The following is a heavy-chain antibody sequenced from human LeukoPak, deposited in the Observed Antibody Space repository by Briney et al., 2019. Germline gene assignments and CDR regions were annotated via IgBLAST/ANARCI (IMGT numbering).Heavy chain of an antibody. D-gene: IGHD3-10*01. CDR2: ISSSSSYI. J-gene: IGHJ4*02. Sequence: GGSLRLSCAASGFTFSSYSMNWVRQAPGKGPEWVSSISSSSSYIYYADSVKGRFTTSRDNAKNSLYLQMNSLRAEDTAVYYCARVGFGEFQTSFDYWGQGTLVTVSS. CDR3: ARVGFGEFQTSFDY. CDR1: GFTFSSYS. V-gene: IGHV3-21*01.